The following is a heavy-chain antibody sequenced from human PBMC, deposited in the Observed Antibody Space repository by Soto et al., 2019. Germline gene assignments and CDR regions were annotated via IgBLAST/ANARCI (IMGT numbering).Heavy chain of an antibody. D-gene: IGHD3-16*01. CDR3: ARVRGGGTDL. CDR1: GFTFSEHY. Sequence: GGSLRLSCAASGFTFSEHYMSWIRQAPGKGLEWVAYISSGGSHTDYADSVRGRFTSSRDNTKSSLYLQMNSLRDEDTAVYFCARVRGGGTDLLGPGTLVTVSS. CDR2: ISSGGSHT. J-gene: IGHJ5*02. V-gene: IGHV3-11*06.